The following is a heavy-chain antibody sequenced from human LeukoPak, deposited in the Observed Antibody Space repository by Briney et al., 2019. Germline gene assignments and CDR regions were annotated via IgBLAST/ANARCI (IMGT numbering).Heavy chain of an antibody. CDR1: GGSISSSSYY. CDR2: IYYSGST. Sequence: PSETLSLTCTVSGGSISSSSYYWGWIRQPPGKGLEWIGSIYYSGSTYYNPSLKSRVTISADTSKNQFSLKLSSVTAADTAVYYCARADYDILTGYSLYFDYWGQGTLVTVSS. CDR3: ARADYDILTGYSLYFDY. V-gene: IGHV4-39*07. D-gene: IGHD3-9*01. J-gene: IGHJ4*02.